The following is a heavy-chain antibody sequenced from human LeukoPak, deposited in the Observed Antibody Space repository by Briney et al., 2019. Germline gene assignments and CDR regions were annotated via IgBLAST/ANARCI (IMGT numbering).Heavy chain of an antibody. CDR1: GFTFSSYW. D-gene: IGHD2-2*01. Sequence: GGSLRLSCAASGFTFSSYWMSWVRQAPGKGLEWVANIKQDGSEKNYVDFVKGRFTIFRDNAKNSLYLQMNSLRAEDTAVYYCVRDRYCSRTSCYYLDYWGQGTLVTVSS. CDR3: VRDRYCSRTSCYYLDY. J-gene: IGHJ4*02. V-gene: IGHV3-7*01. CDR2: IKQDGSEK.